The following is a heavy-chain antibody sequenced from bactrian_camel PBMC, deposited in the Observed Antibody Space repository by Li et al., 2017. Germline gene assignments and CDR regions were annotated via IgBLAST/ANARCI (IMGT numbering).Heavy chain of an antibody. D-gene: IGHD3*01. CDR2: IRRSGGET. Sequence: HVQLVESGGGSVQAGGSLRLSCVVSGHSRGSNCVGWYRLPPGRAPAEREGIAAIRRSGGETWYAGSVKGRFTISKDNVKNILYLQMDNLKPEDSATYRCAASWDVTAIEALGNIASPEFGYWGEGTQVTVS. CDR3: AASWDVTAIEALGNIASPEFGY. J-gene: IGHJ6*01. V-gene: IGHV3S55*01. CDR1: GHSRGSNC.